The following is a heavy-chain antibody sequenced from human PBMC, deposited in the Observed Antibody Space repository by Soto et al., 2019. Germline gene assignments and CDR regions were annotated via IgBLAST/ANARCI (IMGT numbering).Heavy chain of an antibody. D-gene: IGHD5-12*01. CDR2: YDPEKGRR. V-gene: IGHV1-24*01. Sequence: VQSGAEVKKPGASVEVSCKVSGDSITEVSMHWVRQSPEKGLEWMGGYDPEKGRRISAQNFKGRLTMTEDTSTDTAYMKLICLETYDTAVYFCATGPPWHYFDFWGQGTLVTVSS. CDR3: ATGPPWHYFDF. CDR1: GDSITEVS. J-gene: IGHJ4*02.